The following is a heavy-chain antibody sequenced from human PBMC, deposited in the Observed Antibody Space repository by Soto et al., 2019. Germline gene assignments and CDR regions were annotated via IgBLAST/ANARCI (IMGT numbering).Heavy chain of an antibody. CDR3: VEGGFYDGFDY. J-gene: IGHJ4*02. Sequence: EVQLLESGGGLVQPGGSLRLSCAASGFTFSNFPMSWVRQAPGKGLEWVSSVTKSSDRTYYAASVKGRFTIPRDNSKNTLFLQLNSLRAEDTAGSYFVEGGFYDGFDYWGPGTLVTVSS. CDR2: VTKSSDRT. D-gene: IGHD5-12*01. V-gene: IGHV3-23*01. CDR1: GFTFSNFP.